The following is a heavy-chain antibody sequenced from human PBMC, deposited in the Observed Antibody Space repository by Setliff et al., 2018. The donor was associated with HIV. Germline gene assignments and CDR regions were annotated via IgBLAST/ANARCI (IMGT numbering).Heavy chain of an antibody. V-gene: IGHV3-7*05. J-gene: IGHJ3*01. D-gene: IGHD2-15*01. CDR1: GFTLNRYW. CDR3: AILGHGYGGGCNFDTFDV. CDR2: IKQDGSEI. Sequence: PGGSLRLSCAASGFTLNRYWMSWVRQAPGKGLEWVANIKQDGSEIHYVDSVKGRFTMSRANAKNSLYLQMNSLSAEDMAVYYCAILGHGYGGGCNFDTFDVWGQGTMVTVSS.